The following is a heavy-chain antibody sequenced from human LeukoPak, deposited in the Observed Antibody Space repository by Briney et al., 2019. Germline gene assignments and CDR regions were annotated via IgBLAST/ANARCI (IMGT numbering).Heavy chain of an antibody. CDR1: GGSFSGYY. D-gene: IGHD3-22*01. V-gene: IGHV4-34*01. CDR3: ARDLYYDSSGYYLH. CDR2: INHSGST. J-gene: IGHJ4*02. Sequence: SETLSLTCAVHGGSFSGYYWSWIRQPPGKGLEWIGEINHSGSTNYNPSLKSRVTISVDTSKNQFSLKLSSVTAADTAVYYCARDLYYDSSGYYLHWGQGTLVTVSS.